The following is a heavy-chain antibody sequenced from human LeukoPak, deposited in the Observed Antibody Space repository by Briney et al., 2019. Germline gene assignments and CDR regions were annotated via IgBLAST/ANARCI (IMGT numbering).Heavy chain of an antibody. Sequence: AGGSLRLSCAASGFTFSSYAMSWVRQAPGKGLEWVSAISGSGGSTYYADSVKGRFTISRDNSKSTLYLQMNSLRAEDTAVYYCAKVGGYAQRHYYYYYGMDVWGQGTTVTVSS. J-gene: IGHJ6*02. CDR1: GFTFSSYA. CDR2: ISGSGGST. V-gene: IGHV3-23*01. D-gene: IGHD5-12*01. CDR3: AKVGGYAQRHYYYYYGMDV.